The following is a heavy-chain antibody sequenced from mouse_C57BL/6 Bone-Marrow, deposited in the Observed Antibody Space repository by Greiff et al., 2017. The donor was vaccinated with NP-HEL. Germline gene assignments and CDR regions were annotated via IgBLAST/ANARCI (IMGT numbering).Heavy chain of an antibody. D-gene: IGHD1-1*01. V-gene: IGHV1-82*01. CDR2: IYPGDGDT. CDR1: GYAFSSSW. CDR3: ALGYYGSSSYWYFDV. J-gene: IGHJ1*03. Sequence: VQLQQSGPELVKPGASVKISCKASGYAFSSSWMNWVKQRPGKGLEWIGRIYPGDGDTNYNGKFKGKATLTADKSSSTAYMQLSSLTSEDSAVYFCALGYYGSSSYWYFDVWGTGTTVTVSS.